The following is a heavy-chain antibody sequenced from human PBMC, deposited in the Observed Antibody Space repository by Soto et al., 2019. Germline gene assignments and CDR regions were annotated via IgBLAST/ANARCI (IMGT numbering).Heavy chain of an antibody. CDR2: IYPGDSDT. CDR3: ARXGGAHYDSSGYHYALDY. J-gene: IGHJ4*02. Sequence: GESLKISCKGSGYSFTIYWIGWVRQMPGKGLEWMGIIYPGDSDTRYSPSFQGQVTISADTSINTAYLQWSSLRASDTAMYYCARXGGAHYDSSGYHYALDYWGQGTPVTVSS. CDR1: GYSFTIYW. V-gene: IGHV5-51*01. D-gene: IGHD3-22*01.